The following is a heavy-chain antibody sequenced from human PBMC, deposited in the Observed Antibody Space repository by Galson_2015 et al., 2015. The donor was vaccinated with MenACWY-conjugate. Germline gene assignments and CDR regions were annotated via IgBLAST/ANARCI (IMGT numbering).Heavy chain of an antibody. CDR3: ATFSAFFAFDV. CDR1: GFTFGEHS. J-gene: IGHJ3*01. V-gene: IGHV3-49*03. CDR2: IRSKFNGGTT. Sequence: SLRLSCAASGFTFGEHSMSWFRQSPGKGLEWVGFIRSKFNGGTTEYAASVKGRFSISRDDSTSIAYLQMSSLKTEDTSMYYCATFSAFFAFDVWGRGTMVTVS. D-gene: IGHD1-26*01.